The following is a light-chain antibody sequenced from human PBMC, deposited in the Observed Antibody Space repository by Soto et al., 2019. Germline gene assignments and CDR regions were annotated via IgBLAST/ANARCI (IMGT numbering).Light chain of an antibody. CDR1: QVMNYW. V-gene: IGKV1-12*01. CDR3: QQAFSFPLT. CDR2: ATS. Sequence: DIQMTQSPSSLSASIGDRVTITCRASQVMNYWLAWYQQKPGKAPKLLIYATSTLQPGVPSRFSGSGSGTVFTLTISSLQPDDFATYFCQQAFSFPLTFGGGTKVEIK. J-gene: IGKJ4*01.